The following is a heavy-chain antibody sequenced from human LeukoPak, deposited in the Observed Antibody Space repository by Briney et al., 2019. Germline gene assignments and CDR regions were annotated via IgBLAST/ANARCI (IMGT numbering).Heavy chain of an antibody. J-gene: IGHJ5*02. D-gene: IGHD6-13*01. Sequence: GSLRLSCAASRFTFSSYSMNWVRQPPGKGLEWIGEINHSGSTNYNPSLKSRVTISVDTSKNQFSLKLSSVTAADTAVYYCARGASIAAAGNGGFDPWGQGTLVTVSS. CDR1: RFTFSSYS. V-gene: IGHV4-34*01. CDR2: INHSGST. CDR3: ARGASIAAAGNGGFDP.